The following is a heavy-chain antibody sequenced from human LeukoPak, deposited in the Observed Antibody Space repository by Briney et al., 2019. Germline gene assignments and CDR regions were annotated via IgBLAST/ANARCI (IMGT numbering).Heavy chain of an antibody. Sequence: KPSETLSLTCTVSGGSISSYYWGWIRQPPGKGLEWVGYIYYSGSTNYNPSLKSRVTISVDTTKNQCSLKLSSVTAADTAVYYCARRPGSSWYLKDDWGQGTLVTVSS. CDR3: ARRPGSSWYLKDD. CDR2: IYYSGST. CDR1: GGSISSYY. V-gene: IGHV4-59*01. D-gene: IGHD6-13*01. J-gene: IGHJ4*02.